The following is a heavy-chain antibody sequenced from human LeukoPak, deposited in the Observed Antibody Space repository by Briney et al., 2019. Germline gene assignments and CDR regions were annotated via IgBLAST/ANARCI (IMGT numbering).Heavy chain of an antibody. D-gene: IGHD2-2*02. CDR2: IIPILGTA. J-gene: IGHJ6*03. CDR1: GGTFSSYA. V-gene: IGHV1-69*13. CDR3: ASLEVVVPAAISYYYYYMDV. Sequence: SVKVSCKASGGTFSSYAISWVRQAPGQGLEWMGGIIPILGTANYAQKFQGRVTITADESTSTAYMELSSLRSEDTAVYYCASLEVVVPAAISYYYYYMDVWGKGTTVTVSS.